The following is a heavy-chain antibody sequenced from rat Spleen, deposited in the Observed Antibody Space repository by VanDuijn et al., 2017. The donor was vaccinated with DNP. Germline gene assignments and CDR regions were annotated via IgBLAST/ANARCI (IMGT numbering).Heavy chain of an antibody. CDR3: ARDGEFITTSDYIMDA. V-gene: IGHV2-13*01. CDR1: GFSLSNYG. Sequence: QVQLKESGPGLVQPSQTLSLTCTVSGFSLSNYGVIWIRQPPGKGLEWMGVIWGNGDTNYNSALKSRLSINRDTSKSQVFLKMSRLQTEDTATYYCARDGEFITTSDYIMDAWGQGASVTVSS. D-gene: IGHD1-10*01. CDR2: IWGNGDT. J-gene: IGHJ4*01.